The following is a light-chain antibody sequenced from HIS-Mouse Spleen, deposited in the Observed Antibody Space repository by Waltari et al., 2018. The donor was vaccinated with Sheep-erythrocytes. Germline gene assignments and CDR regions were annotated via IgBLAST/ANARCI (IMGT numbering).Light chain of an antibody. CDR3: QQSYSTPPLT. Sequence: DIQMIQSPSSLYASVGDRVTITCRASKSISSYLNWYQQKPGKAPKLLIYAASSLQSGVPSRFSGSGSGTDFTLTISSLQPEDFATYYCQQSYSTPPLTFGGGTKVEIK. J-gene: IGKJ4*01. CDR2: AAS. V-gene: IGKV1-39*01. CDR1: KSISSY.